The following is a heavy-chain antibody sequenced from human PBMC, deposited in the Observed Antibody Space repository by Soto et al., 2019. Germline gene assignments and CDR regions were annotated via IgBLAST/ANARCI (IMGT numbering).Heavy chain of an antibody. J-gene: IGHJ3*02. D-gene: IGHD3-10*01. CDR2: IYYSGST. CDR3: ARDIYPGGAFDI. CDR1: GGSISSGGYY. Sequence: QAQLQESGPGLVKPSQTLSLPCTVSGGSISSGGYYWSWIRQHPGKGLEWIGYIYYSGSTSYNPSLKRQVTISVEMSKSRFPPKLSSLTAAHTAVYYCARDIYPGGAFDIWGQGTMVTVSS. V-gene: IGHV4-31*01.